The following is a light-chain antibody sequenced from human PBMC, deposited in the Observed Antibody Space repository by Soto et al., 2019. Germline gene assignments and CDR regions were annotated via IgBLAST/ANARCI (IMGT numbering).Light chain of an antibody. CDR2: DAS. CDR3: LQHNNYPRT. J-gene: IGKJ1*01. V-gene: IGKV1-5*01. CDR1: QTVNTW. Sequence: DIQLTQSPSTLFASVGERVTITCRASQTVNTWLAWYQHKPGKAPKLLIYDASVLETGVPSRFSGFSSGTEFTLTISSLQPEDFATYYCLQHNNYPRTFGQGTKVEIK.